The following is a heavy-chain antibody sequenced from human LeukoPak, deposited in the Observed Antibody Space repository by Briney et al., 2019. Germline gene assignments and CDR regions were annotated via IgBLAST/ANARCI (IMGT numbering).Heavy chain of an antibody. CDR1: GGPISSNY. CDR2: IYYTGST. D-gene: IGHD2-15*01. Sequence: PSETLSLTCTVSGGPISSNYWSWIRQPPGKGLEWIGFIYYTGSTNYNPSLKSRVTISVDTSKTQFSLKLSSVTAAGTAVYYCARSSCSGGSCYWYWGQGTLVTVSS. V-gene: IGHV4-59*01. J-gene: IGHJ4*02. CDR3: ARSSCSGGSCYWY.